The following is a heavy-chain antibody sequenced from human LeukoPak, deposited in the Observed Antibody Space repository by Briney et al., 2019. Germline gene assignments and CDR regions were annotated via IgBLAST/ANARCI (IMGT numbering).Heavy chain of an antibody. CDR3: ARAGGVTVTTT. Sequence: ASVKVSCKASGYIFTDNYMHWVRQAPGQGLEWMGWINPNNGGTKYAQKFQGRVTMTRDTSISTAFMELSRLRSDDTATYYCARAGGVTVTTTWGPGTLVTVSS. CDR2: INPNNGGT. D-gene: IGHD4-11*01. CDR1: GYIFTDNY. V-gene: IGHV1-2*02. J-gene: IGHJ5*02.